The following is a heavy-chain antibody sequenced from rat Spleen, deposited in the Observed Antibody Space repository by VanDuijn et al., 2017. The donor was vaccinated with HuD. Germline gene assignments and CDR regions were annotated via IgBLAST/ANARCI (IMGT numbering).Heavy chain of an antibody. CDR3: ARQETSGYSNWFAY. Sequence: EVQLVESDGGLVQPGRSLKLSCAASGFTFSDYYMAWVRQAPTKGLEWVATISYDGGRNFYRDSVKGRFTISRDNAKSSLYLQMDSLRSEDTATYCCARQETSGYSNWFAYWGQGTLVTVSS. CDR1: GFTFSDYY. D-gene: IGHD4-3*01. V-gene: IGHV5-29*01. CDR2: ISYDGGRN. J-gene: IGHJ3*01.